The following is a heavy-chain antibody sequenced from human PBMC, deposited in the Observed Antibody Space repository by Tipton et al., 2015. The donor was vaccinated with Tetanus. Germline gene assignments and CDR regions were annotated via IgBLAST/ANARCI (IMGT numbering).Heavy chain of an antibody. Sequence: GSLRLSCAASGFNVRYNYMSWVRQAPGKGLEWVSIIFVSGSKYYADSVKGRFTFSRDNSKNTLYLQMNNLRVEDTAVYYCAREYYFGSGVKLWGQGTLVSVSS. CDR3: AREYYFGSGVKL. CDR2: IFVSGSK. J-gene: IGHJ4*02. D-gene: IGHD3-10*01. V-gene: IGHV3-66*01. CDR1: GFNVRYNY.